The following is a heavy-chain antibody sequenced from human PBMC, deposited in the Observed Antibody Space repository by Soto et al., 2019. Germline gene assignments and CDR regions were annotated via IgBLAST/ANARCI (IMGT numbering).Heavy chain of an antibody. CDR2: ISGSGGST. CDR3: AKGKDYEDAFDI. D-gene: IGHD4-17*01. V-gene: IGHV3-23*01. CDR1: GFTFSSYA. Sequence: GGSLRLSCAASGFTFSSYAMSWVRQAPGKGLEWVSAISGSGGSTYYADSVKGRFTISRDNSKNTLYLQMSSLRAEDTAVYYCAKGKDYEDAFDIWGQGTMVTVSS. J-gene: IGHJ3*02.